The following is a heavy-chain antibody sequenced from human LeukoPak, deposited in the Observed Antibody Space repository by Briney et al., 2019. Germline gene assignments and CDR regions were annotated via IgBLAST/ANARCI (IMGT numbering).Heavy chain of an antibody. J-gene: IGHJ4*02. V-gene: IGHV4-59*01. Sequence: PSETLSLTCTVSGGSISSYYWSWIRQPPGKGLEWIGYIYYSGSTNYNPSLKSRVTISVDTSKSQFSLKLSSVTAADTAVYYCASSLISRLDYWGQGTLVTVSS. CDR1: GGSISSYY. CDR2: IYYSGST. CDR3: ASSLISRLDY. D-gene: IGHD3-16*02.